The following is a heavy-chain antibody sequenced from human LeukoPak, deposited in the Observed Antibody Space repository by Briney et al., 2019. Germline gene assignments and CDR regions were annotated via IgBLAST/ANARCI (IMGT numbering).Heavy chain of an antibody. CDR3: ARDLELTYYDSSGYDY. D-gene: IGHD3-22*01. CDR1: EFTFSAYW. J-gene: IGHJ4*02. Sequence: GGSLRLSCAASEFTFSAYWMHWVRHVPGKGLVWVSRINGDGSSTSYADSVKGRFTISRDNAKNTLYLQMNSLRAEDTAVYYCARDLELTYYDSSGYDYWGQGTPVTVSS. CDR2: INGDGSST. V-gene: IGHV3-74*01.